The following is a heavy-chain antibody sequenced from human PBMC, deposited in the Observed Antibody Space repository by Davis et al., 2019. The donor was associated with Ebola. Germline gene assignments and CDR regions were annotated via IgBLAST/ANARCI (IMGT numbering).Heavy chain of an antibody. CDR1: GFTFSSYA. D-gene: IGHD6-13*01. Sequence: GESLKISCAASGFTFSSYAMSWVRQAPGKGLEWVSAISGSGGSTYYADSVKGRFTISRDNSKNTLYLQMNSLGAEDTAVYYCAKDPIAAAVTGWGQGTLVTVSS. CDR2: ISGSGGST. V-gene: IGHV3-23*01. J-gene: IGHJ4*02. CDR3: AKDPIAAAVTG.